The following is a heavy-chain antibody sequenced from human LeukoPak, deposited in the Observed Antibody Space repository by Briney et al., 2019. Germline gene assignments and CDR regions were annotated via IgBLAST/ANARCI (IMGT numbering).Heavy chain of an antibody. V-gene: IGHV1-2*02. CDR2: INPNSGGT. CDR1: GYTFTGYY. J-gene: IGHJ4*02. D-gene: IGHD2-15*01. CDR3: ASQYCSGGSCAATGY. Sequence: ASVKVSCKASGYTFTGYYMHWVRQAPGQGLEWMGWINPNSGGTNYAQKFQGRVTMTRDTSISTAYMELSRLRSDDTAVYYCASQYCSGGSCAATGYWGQGTLVTVSS.